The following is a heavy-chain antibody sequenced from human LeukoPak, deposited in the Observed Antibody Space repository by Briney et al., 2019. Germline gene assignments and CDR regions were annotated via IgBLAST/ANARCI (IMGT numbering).Heavy chain of an antibody. J-gene: IGHJ4*02. CDR2: IYYSGST. D-gene: IGHD6-13*01. Sequence: TFSSYAMSWVRQPPGKGLECIGIIYYSGSTYYNPSLKSRVTISVDTSTNQFSLKLSSVTAADTAVYYCARRLSSRIFDYWGQGTLVTVSS. CDR3: ARRLSSRIFDY. V-gene: IGHV4-39*01. CDR1: TFSSYA.